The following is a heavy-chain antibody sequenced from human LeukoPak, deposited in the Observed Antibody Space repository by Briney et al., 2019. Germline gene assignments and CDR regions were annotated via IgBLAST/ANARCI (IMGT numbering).Heavy chain of an antibody. Sequence: GASVTVSCTASGDTFSNYAISWVRQAPRQGLEWMGGIIPIFGTANYAQKFQGRVTITADESTSTAYMELSSLRSEDTAVYYCARVGSSGRDAFDIWGQGRMVTVSS. CDR1: GDTFSNYA. D-gene: IGHD6-19*01. CDR2: IIPIFGTA. V-gene: IGHV1-69*13. CDR3: ARVGSSGRDAFDI. J-gene: IGHJ3*02.